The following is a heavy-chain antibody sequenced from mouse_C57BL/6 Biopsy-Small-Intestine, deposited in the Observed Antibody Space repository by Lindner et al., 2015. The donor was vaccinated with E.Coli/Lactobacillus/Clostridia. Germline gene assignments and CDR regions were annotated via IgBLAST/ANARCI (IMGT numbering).Heavy chain of an antibody. CDR1: GYGFTGYY. CDR2: INPNSAVT. V-gene: IGHV1-19*01. Sequence: SVKVSCKASGYGFTGYYLHWVRQAPRRGLEWMGWINPNSAVTSYAQNFQGWVTMTRDTSISTVYMEVNRLTSDDTAMYYCALTSSTNAFDIWGQGTMVTVSS. CDR3: ALTSSTNAFDI. D-gene: IGHD2-13*01. J-gene: IGHJ3*01.